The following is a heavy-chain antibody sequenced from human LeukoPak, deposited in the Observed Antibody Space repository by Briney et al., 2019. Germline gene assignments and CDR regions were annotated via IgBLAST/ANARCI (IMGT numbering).Heavy chain of an antibody. CDR2: INNDGSTT. CDR1: GFTFSSYS. J-gene: IGHJ4*02. CDR3: ARGTAANSGNYYAGDY. D-gene: IGHD1-26*01. V-gene: IGHV3-74*01. Sequence: GGSLRLSCAAYGFTFSSYSMNWVRQTPGKGLVWVSRINNDGSTTSYADSVKGRFTISRDNAKNTLYLQKNSLKSEDSGAYYCARGTAANSGNYYAGDYWGQGTLVTVSS.